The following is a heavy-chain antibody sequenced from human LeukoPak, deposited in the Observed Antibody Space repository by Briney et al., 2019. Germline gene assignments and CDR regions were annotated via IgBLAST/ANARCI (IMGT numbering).Heavy chain of an antibody. Sequence: PGGSLRLSCAASGFTFSSYEMNWVRQAPGKGLEWVSYISSSGSTIYYADSVKGRFTISRDNAKNSLYLQMNSLRAEDTAVYYCARAKNYYDYVWGSYHGYFDYWGQGTLVTVSS. CDR3: ARAKNYYDYVWGSYHGYFDY. CDR1: GFTFSSYE. CDR2: ISSSGSTI. J-gene: IGHJ4*02. V-gene: IGHV3-48*03. D-gene: IGHD3-16*02.